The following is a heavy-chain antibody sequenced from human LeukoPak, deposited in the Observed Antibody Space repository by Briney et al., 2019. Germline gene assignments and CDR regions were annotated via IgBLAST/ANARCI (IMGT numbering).Heavy chain of an antibody. CDR1: GFPFSTYA. D-gene: IGHD4-17*01. CDR3: AKDVYGDYGGLDY. CDR2: IRGSDGST. V-gene: IGHV3-23*01. J-gene: IGHJ4*02. Sequence: PGGSLRLSCAACGFPFSTYAMSWVRQAPGKGLEWVSSIRGSDGSTYYADSVKGRFAISRDNSKNTLYLQMNSLRAEDTAVYYCAKDVYGDYGGLDYWGQGTLVTVSS.